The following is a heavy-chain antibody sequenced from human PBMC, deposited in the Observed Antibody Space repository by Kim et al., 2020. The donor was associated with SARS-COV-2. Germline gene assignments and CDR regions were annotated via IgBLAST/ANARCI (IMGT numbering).Heavy chain of an antibody. J-gene: IGHJ4*02. V-gene: IGHV3-7*03. CDR3: ARTWRWLQLSYFDY. Sequence: VGSVKGRFTISKDRAKNSLYLQMNRLRAADTAVYYCARTWRWLQLSYFDYWGQGNLVTVSS. D-gene: IGHD5-12*01.